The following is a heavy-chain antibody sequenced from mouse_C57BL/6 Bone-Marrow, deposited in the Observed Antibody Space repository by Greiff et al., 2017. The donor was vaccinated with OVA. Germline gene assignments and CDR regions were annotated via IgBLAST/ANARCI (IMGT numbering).Heavy chain of an antibody. Sequence: QVQLQQSGAELVKPGASVKMSCKASGYTFTSYWITWVKQRPGQGLEWIGDIYPGSGSTNYNEKFKSQATLTVDTSSSTAYMQLSSLTSEDSAVYYCARRYYYPGDYWGQGTSVTVSS. V-gene: IGHV1-55*01. D-gene: IGHD1-1*01. CDR3: ARRYYYPGDY. CDR1: GYTFTSYW. CDR2: IYPGSGST. J-gene: IGHJ4*01.